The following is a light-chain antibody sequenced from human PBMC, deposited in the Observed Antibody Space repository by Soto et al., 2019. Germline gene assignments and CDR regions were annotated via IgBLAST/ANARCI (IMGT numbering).Light chain of an antibody. CDR1: QSIGTW. V-gene: IGKV1-5*01. CDR2: DAS. Sequence: DIQLTQSPPYMSASVGKRVNITCRAGQSIGTWLAWHQQKPGKAPNLLMFDASTLHTGVPSRFTGSGDGTEFTLSISSMQPDDSAIDFCRQYKTYTFGRGTRLEIK. J-gene: IGKJ5*01. CDR3: RQYKTYT.